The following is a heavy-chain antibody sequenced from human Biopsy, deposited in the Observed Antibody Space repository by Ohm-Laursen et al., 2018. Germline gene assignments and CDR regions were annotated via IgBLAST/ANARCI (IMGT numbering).Heavy chain of an antibody. CDR2: NIPILGTG. CDR1: GGTFSNYG. V-gene: IGHV1-69*13. Sequence: VKISCKAPGGTFSNYGVNWVRQAPGQGLEWLGGNIPILGTGNYAQKFQDRVTVAADTSTSTATMELRGLRSDDTAVYYCATKLTGYFHHWGQGTLVTVSS. J-gene: IGHJ1*01. CDR3: ATKLTGYFHH. D-gene: IGHD3-9*01.